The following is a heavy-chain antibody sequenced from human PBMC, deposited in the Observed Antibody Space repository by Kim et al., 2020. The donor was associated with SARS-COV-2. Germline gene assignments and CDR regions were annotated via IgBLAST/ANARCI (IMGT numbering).Heavy chain of an antibody. Sequence: GGSLRLSCAASGFTFSSYSMNWVRQAPGKGLEWVSSISSSSSYIYYADSVKGRFTISRDNAKNSLYLQMNSLRAEDTAVYYCARTHPCELGGGSCYKGDYYYGMDVWGQGTTVTVSS. D-gene: IGHD2-15*01. CDR3: ARTHPCELGGGSCYKGDYYYGMDV. CDR1: GFTFSSYS. V-gene: IGHV3-21*01. J-gene: IGHJ6*02. CDR2: ISSSSSYI.